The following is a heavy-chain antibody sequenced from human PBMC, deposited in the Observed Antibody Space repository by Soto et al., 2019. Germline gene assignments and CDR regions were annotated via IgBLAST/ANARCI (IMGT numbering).Heavy chain of an antibody. D-gene: IGHD6-19*01. CDR1: GGSISSGSYY. J-gene: IGHJ6*02. V-gene: IGHV4-61*01. CDR2: IYYSGST. CDR3: AGGLAVAGTAELYYGMAV. Sequence: SETLSLTCTVSGGSISSGSYYWSWIRQHPGKGLEWIGYIYYSGSTYYNPSLKSRVTISVDTSKNQFSLKLSSVTAADTAVYYCAGGLAVAGTAELYYGMAVWGQGTTVTVSS.